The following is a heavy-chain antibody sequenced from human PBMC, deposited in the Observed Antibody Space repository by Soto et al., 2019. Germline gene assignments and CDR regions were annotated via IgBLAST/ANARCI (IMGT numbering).Heavy chain of an antibody. D-gene: IGHD2-15*01. CDR3: ARLNVVVVAAINAFDI. V-gene: IGHV4-39*01. Sequence: QLQLQESGPGLVKPSETLSLTCTVSGGSISSSSYYWGWIRQPPGKGLEWIGSIYYSGSTYYNPSLKSRVTISVDTSKNQFSLKLSSVTAADTAVYYCARLNVVVVAAINAFDIWGQGTMVTVSS. J-gene: IGHJ3*02. CDR1: GGSISSSSYY. CDR2: IYYSGST.